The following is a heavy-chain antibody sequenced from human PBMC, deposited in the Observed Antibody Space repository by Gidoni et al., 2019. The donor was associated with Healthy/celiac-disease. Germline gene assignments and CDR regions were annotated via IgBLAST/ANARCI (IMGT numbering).Heavy chain of an antibody. D-gene: IGHD5-12*01. CDR2: IYSGGST. CDR1: GFTVSSNY. J-gene: IGHJ4*02. V-gene: IGHV3-53*01. Sequence: VRLVDSGGALLKLGGSLKLSCAPSGFTVSSNYMSWVRQAPGKGLEWVSVIYSGGSTYYADSVKGRFTISRDNSKNTLYLQMNSLRAEDTAVYYCARAPRGYSGYFWGQGTLVTVSS. CDR3: ARAPRGYSGYF.